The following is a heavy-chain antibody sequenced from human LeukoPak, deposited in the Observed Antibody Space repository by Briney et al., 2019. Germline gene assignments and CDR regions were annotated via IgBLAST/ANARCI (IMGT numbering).Heavy chain of an antibody. J-gene: IGHJ4*02. Sequence: PGGSLRLSCAASGFTFSSYEMNWVRQAPGKGLEWVSYISSSGSTIYYADSVKGRFTISRDNSKNTLYLQMNSLRAEDTAVYYCASVGQLVYRWGGQGTLVTVSS. CDR3: ASVGQLVYRW. D-gene: IGHD2-2*02. CDR1: GFTFSSYE. V-gene: IGHV3-48*03. CDR2: ISSSGSTI.